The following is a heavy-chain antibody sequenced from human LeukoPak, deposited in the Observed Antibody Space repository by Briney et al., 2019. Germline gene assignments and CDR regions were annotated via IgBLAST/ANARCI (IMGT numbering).Heavy chain of an antibody. CDR3: ARDFSYYYDSSGSFDY. V-gene: IGHV3-20*04. CDR2: INWNGGST. J-gene: IGHJ4*02. D-gene: IGHD3-22*01. CDR1: GFTFDDYG. Sequence: GESLKISCAASGFTFDDYGMSWVRQAPGKGLEWVSGINWNGGSTGYADSVKGRFTISRDNAKNSLYLQMNSLRAEDTALYYCARDFSYYYDSSGSFDYWGQGTLVTVSS.